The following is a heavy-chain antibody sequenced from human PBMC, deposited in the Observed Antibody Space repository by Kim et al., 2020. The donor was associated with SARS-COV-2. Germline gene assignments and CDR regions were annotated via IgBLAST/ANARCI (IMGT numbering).Heavy chain of an antibody. D-gene: IGHD2-2*01. J-gene: IGHJ3*01. CDR1: GFTFSSYG. CDR3: AKDYCSSTSCPGDLDAF. Sequence: GGSLRLSCAASGFTFSSYGMHWVRQAPGKGLEWVAVISYDGSNKYYADSVKGRFTISRDNSKNTLYLQMNSLRAEDTAVYYCAKDYCSSTSCPGDLDAF. V-gene: IGHV3-30*18. CDR2: ISYDGSNK.